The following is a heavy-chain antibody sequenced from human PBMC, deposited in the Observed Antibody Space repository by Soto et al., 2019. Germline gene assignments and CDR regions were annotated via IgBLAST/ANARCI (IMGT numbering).Heavy chain of an antibody. V-gene: IGHV3-15*07. J-gene: IGHJ4*02. CDR2: IKSETDGWTT. D-gene: IGHD6-13*01. CDR3: TTGGGSTWPPV. CDR1: GTGFTNAW. Sequence: EVQLVESGGGLVKPAGSLTLSCAASGTGFTNAWMNWVRQAPGKELEWVGRIKSETDGWTTDYVANVKHRFTISRDDPKRTLYPQMNSLKTEDTAVYYCTTGGGSTWPPVWGQGTLVTGSS.